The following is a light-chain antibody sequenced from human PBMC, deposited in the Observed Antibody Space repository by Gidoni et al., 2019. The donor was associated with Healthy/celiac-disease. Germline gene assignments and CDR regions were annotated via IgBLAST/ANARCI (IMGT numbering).Light chain of an antibody. V-gene: IGKV1-5*01. CDR3: QQYKSPPWT. CDR2: DAS. Sequence: DIQMTQSPSTLSASVGDRVTITCRASQSISSWLAWYQQKPGKAPKLLIYDASSLESGVPSRVSGSGSGTEFTLTISSLQPDDCATYYCQQYKSPPWTFGQGTKVEIK. J-gene: IGKJ1*01. CDR1: QSISSW.